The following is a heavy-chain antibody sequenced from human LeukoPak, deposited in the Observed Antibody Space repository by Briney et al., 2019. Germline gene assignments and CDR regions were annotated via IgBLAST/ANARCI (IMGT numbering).Heavy chain of an antibody. J-gene: IGHJ4*02. V-gene: IGHV1-46*01. CDR2: INPSGGST. Sequence: ASVKVSCKASGYTFTSCYMHWVRQAPGQGLEWVGIINPSGGSTSYAQKFQGRVTMTRDTSTSTVYMELSSLRSEDTAVYYCARDIWFGEGTFDYWGQGTLVTVSS. CDR1: GYTFTSCY. D-gene: IGHD3-10*01. CDR3: ARDIWFGEGTFDY.